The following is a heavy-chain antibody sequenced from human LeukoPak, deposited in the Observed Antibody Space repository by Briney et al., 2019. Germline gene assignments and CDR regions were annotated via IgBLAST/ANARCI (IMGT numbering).Heavy chain of an antibody. CDR3: ARALSPIAALDY. Sequence: GGSLRLSCAASGFTFSSYSMNWVRQAPGKGLEWVSSISSSSSYIYYADSVKGRFTISRDNAKNSLYLQMNSLRAEDTAVYYCARALSPIAALDYWGQGTLVTVSS. J-gene: IGHJ4*02. CDR1: GFTFSSYS. CDR2: ISSSSSYI. D-gene: IGHD6-6*01. V-gene: IGHV3-21*01.